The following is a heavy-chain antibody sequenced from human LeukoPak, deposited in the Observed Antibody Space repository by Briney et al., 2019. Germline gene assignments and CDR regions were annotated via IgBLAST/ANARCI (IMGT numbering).Heavy chain of an antibody. CDR2: ISAYNGNT. V-gene: IGHV1-18*01. CDR3: ARDDGAVVPAAIDGVGAAGTGPLGY. Sequence: ASVKVSCKASGYTFTSYGISWVRQAPGQGLEWMGWISAYNGNTNYAQKLQGRVTMTTDTSTSTAYMELRSLRSDDTAVYYCARDDGAVVPAAIDGVGAAGTGPLGYWGQGTLVTVSS. CDR1: GYTFTSYG. D-gene: IGHD2-2*02. J-gene: IGHJ4*02.